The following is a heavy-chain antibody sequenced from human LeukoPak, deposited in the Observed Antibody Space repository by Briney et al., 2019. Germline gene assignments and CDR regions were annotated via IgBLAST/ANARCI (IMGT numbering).Heavy chain of an antibody. V-gene: IGHV3-48*03. CDR1: GFTFSSYE. CDR2: ISSSGSTT. Sequence: GGSLRLSCAASGFTFSSYEMNWVRQAPGKGLEWVSYISSSGSTTYYADSVKGRFTISRDNSKNTLYLQMNSLRAEDTAVYYCAKVTYGSGTYGAFDSWGQGTLVTVSS. J-gene: IGHJ4*02. D-gene: IGHD3-10*01. CDR3: AKVTYGSGTYGAFDS.